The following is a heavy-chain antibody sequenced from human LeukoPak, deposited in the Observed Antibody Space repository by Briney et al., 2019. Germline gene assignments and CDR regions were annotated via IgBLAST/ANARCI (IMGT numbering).Heavy chain of an antibody. V-gene: IGHV3-23*01. J-gene: IGHJ4*02. CDR1: GFTFNSYA. D-gene: IGHD2-8*01. CDR3: AKDIVPMMYANGFDY. CDR2: ISGSGGST. Sequence: GGSLRLSCAASGFTFNSYAMSWVRQAPGKGLEWVAAISGSGGSTDYADPVKGRFTISRDNSKNTLYMQMNSLRAEDTAVYYCAKDIVPMMYANGFDYWGQGTMVSVSS.